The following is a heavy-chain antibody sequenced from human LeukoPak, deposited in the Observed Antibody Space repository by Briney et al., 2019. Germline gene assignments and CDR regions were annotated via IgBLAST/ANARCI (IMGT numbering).Heavy chain of an antibody. CDR2: IYSGGST. D-gene: IGHD3-22*01. CDR1: GFTVSTSY. V-gene: IGHV3-66*01. Sequence: PGGSLRLSCAASGFTVSTSYMSWVRQAPGKGLEWVSVIYSGGSTYYADSVKGRFTIPRDNSKSTMYLQMNSLRAEDTAVYYCARGGTSGYTYYFDYWGQGTLVTVSS. J-gene: IGHJ4*02. CDR3: ARGGTSGYTYYFDY.